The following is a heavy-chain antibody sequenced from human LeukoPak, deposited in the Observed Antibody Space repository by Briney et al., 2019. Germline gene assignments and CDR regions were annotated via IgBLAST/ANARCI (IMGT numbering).Heavy chain of an antibody. CDR2: ISSSSTYI. CDR1: GFIFSRYS. Sequence: GGSLRLACAASGFIFSRYSMNWVRRAPGKGLEWVSYISSSSTYIYYADSVKGRFTISRDNAKNSLYLEMDSLRAEDTAVYYCARDQRYYVPDYWGQGALVTVSS. V-gene: IGHV3-21*05. J-gene: IGHJ4*02. CDR3: ARDQRYYVPDY. D-gene: IGHD3-10*02.